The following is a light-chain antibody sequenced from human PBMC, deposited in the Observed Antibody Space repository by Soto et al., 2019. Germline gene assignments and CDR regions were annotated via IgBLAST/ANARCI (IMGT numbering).Light chain of an antibody. CDR3: QSYDSSLSGSGV. CDR2: GHN. J-gene: IGLJ3*02. CDR1: YSNIGAGYE. Sequence: QSVLTQPPSVSGAPGQRVTISCTGSYSNIGAGYEVHWYQQIPGTAPKLLISGHNYRPSGVPDRFFGSKSGTSASLTIIGLQAEDEADYYCQSYDSSLSGSGVFGGGTKVTVL. V-gene: IGLV1-40*01.